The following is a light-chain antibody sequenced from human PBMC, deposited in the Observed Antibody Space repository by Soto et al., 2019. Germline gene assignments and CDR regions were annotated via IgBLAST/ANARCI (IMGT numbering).Light chain of an antibody. V-gene: IGKV3-11*01. J-gene: IGKJ4*01. CDR1: QSVSSY. Sequence: EIVLTQSPATLSLSPGERATLSCRASQSVSSYLAWYQQKPGQAPRLLIYDASNRATGIPARFSGSGSGTDFTLTIRRLEPEDFAVYYCQQRSNTFGGGTKVEIK. CDR2: DAS. CDR3: QQRSNT.